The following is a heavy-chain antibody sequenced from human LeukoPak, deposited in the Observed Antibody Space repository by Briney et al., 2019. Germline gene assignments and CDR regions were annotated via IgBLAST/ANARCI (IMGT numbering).Heavy chain of an antibody. CDR3: SRDLPRSGD. CDR1: GFTFSSSW. CDR2: INPDGSTT. Sequence: GGSLRLSCAASGFTFSSSWMHWVRQAPGRGLVWLSHINPDGSTTNYADSVKGRFTISRDNAKNTLYLQMNSLSAEDTAVYYCSRDLPRSGDCGQGTLVTVSS. V-gene: IGHV3-74*01. D-gene: IGHD1-26*01. J-gene: IGHJ4*02.